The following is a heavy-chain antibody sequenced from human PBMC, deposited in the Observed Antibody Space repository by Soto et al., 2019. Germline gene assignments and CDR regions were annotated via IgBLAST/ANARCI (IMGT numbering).Heavy chain of an antibody. J-gene: IGHJ5*02. CDR3: ARGGGYYGSGSYYNWFDP. CDR2: IYHSGST. V-gene: IGHV4-34*01. D-gene: IGHD3-10*01. CDR1: GGSFSGYY. Sequence: SETLSLTCAVYGGSFSGYYWSWIRQPPGKGLEWIGDIYHSGSTNYNPSLKSRVTISVDTSKNQFSLKLSSVTAADTAVYYCARGGGYYGSGSYYNWFDPWGQGTLVTSPQ.